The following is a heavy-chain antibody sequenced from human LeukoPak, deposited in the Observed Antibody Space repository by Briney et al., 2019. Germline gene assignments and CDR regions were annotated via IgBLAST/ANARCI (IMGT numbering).Heavy chain of an antibody. CDR1: GFTISSYS. CDR2: ISSSSSYI. D-gene: IGHD3-3*01. V-gene: IGHV3-21*01. J-gene: IGHJ6*02. Sequence: GGSLRLSCAASGFTISSYSMNWVRQAPGKGLEWVPSISSSSSYIYYADSVKGRFTISRDNAKNSLYLQMNSLRAEDTAVYYCARDGYDFWSGYPRPGDYYYGMDVWGQGTTVTVSS. CDR3: ARDGYDFWSGYPRPGDYYYGMDV.